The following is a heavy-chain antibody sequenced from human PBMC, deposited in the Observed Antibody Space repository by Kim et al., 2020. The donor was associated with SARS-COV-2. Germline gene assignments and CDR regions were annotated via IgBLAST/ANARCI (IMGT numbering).Heavy chain of an antibody. D-gene: IGHD2-2*01. CDR3: AVSSTSCYGNFDY. J-gene: IGHJ4*02. V-gene: IGHV3-7*01. Sequence: YVDSVKGRFTISRDNAKNSLYLQMNSLRAEDTAVYYCAVSSTSCYGNFDYWGQGTLVTVSS.